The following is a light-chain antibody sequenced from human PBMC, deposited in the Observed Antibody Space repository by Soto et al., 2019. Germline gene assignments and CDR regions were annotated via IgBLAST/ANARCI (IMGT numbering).Light chain of an antibody. CDR3: QSYDTSLSGSV. CDR1: SSNIGAGYD. J-gene: IGLJ3*02. CDR2: DNN. Sequence: QSVLTQPPSVSGAPGQRVTISCTGSSSNIGAGYDVHWYQQLPGTAPKLLIYDNNNRPSGVPGRFSGSKSGTSASLAITGLQAEDEADYHCQSYDTSLSGSVFGGGTKVTVL. V-gene: IGLV1-40*01.